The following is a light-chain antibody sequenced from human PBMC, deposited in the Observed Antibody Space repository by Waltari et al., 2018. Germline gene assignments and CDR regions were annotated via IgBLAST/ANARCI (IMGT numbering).Light chain of an antibody. CDR3: QQYGSSRWT. Sequence: VLTQSPGTLSLSPGERATLSCRASQSVSYNFLAWYQQKLGPAPRLLIYATSSRAAGVPDRFIGSGSGTDFNLTISRLAPEDFALYYCQQYGSSRWTFGQGTRVEIK. CDR2: ATS. CDR1: QSVSYNF. V-gene: IGKV3-20*01. J-gene: IGKJ1*01.